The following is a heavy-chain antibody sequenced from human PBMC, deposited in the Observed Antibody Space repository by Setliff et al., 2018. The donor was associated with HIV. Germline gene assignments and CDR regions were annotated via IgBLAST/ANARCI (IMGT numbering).Heavy chain of an antibody. J-gene: IGHJ4*02. CDR1: GDSISTDY. D-gene: IGHD3-10*01. CDR3: ARGLDYYGSGSYLPLGY. Sequence: PSETLSLTCTVSGDSISTDYWTWIRQPPGKGLEWIGEINHSGSTDYNPSLKSRVTISVDTSKRQFSLQLSSVTAADTAVYYCARGLDYYGSGSYLPLGYWGQGTLVTVSS. V-gene: IGHV4-34*01. CDR2: INHSGST.